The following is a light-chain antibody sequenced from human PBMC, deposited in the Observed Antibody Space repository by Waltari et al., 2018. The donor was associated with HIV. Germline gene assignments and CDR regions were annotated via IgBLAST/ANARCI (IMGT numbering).Light chain of an antibody. Sequence: QAGLTQSPSVSKGLRQTATLTCTGNSNNVGNQGANWLQQHQGHPPKLLSYSNNNRPSGISERFSASRSGNTASLTITGLQPEDEADYFCSAWDRSLSVVVFGGGTTLTVL. V-gene: IGLV10-54*04. CDR1: SNNVGNQG. CDR2: SNN. CDR3: SAWDRSLSVVV. J-gene: IGLJ2*01.